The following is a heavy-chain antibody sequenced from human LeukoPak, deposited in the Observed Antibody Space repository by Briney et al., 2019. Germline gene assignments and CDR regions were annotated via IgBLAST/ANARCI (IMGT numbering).Heavy chain of an antibody. D-gene: IGHD6-6*01. V-gene: IGHV4-4*02. J-gene: IGHJ5*02. CDR1: GGSISSSNW. CDR3: AGAYSSSSRRFDP. CDR2: IYHSGST. Sequence: SGTLSLTCAVSGGSISSSNWWSWVRQPPGKGLEWIGEIYHSGSTNYNPSLKSRVTISVDKSKNQFSLKLSSVTAADTAVYYCAGAYSSSSRRFDPWGQGTLVTVSS.